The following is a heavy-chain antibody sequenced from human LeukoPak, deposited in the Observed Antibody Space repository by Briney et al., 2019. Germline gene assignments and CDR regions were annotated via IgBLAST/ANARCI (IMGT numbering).Heavy chain of an antibody. D-gene: IGHD2-21*02. V-gene: IGHV3-49*04. CDR1: GFTFGDYA. J-gene: IGHJ4*02. CDR3: TRGGGLLFLAYYFDY. CDR2: IRSKAYGGTT. Sequence: GGSLRLSCTASGFTFGDYAMSWVRQAPGKGLEWVGFIRSKAYGGTTGYAASVKGRFTISRDDSKSIAYLQMDSLKTEDTAVYYCTRGGGLLFLAYYFDYWGQGTLVTVSS.